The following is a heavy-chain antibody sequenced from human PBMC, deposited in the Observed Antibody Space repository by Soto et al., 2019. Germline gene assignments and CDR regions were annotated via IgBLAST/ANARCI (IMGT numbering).Heavy chain of an antibody. Sequence: PGGSLRLSCAASGFTFSSYGMHWVRQAPGKGLEWVAVISYDGSNKHYADSVKGRFTISRDNSRNTLYLQMNSLRAEDTAVYYCAKVHDSSSFYLTVDYWGQGALVTVSS. D-gene: IGHD3-22*01. J-gene: IGHJ4*02. CDR1: GFTFSSYG. CDR3: AKVHDSSSFYLTVDY. V-gene: IGHV3-30*18. CDR2: ISYDGSNK.